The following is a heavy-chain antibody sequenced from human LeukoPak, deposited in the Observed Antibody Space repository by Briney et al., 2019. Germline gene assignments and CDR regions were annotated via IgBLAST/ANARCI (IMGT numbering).Heavy chain of an antibody. CDR3: AREGYSYGPNWFDP. J-gene: IGHJ5*02. CDR1: GGSISSYY. Sequence: SETLSLTCTVSGGSISSYYWSWIRQPPGKGLEWIGYIYYSGSTNYNPSLKSRVTISVDTSKNQFSLKLSSVTAADTAVYYCAREGYSYGPNWFDPWGQGTLVTVSS. D-gene: IGHD5-18*01. CDR2: IYYSGST. V-gene: IGHV4-59*12.